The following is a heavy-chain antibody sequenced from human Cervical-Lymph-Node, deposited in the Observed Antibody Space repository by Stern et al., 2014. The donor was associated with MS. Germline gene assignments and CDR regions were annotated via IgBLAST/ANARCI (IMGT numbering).Heavy chain of an antibody. Sequence: VHLVESGGGVVQPGKSLRLSCAASGFTFSTYGMDWVRQAPGKGLEWVAVMSYDGSKDDYADSVKGRFSISRDNSKDTLYLQMNSLRVEDTALYYCVKEITVGREFDYWGQGTLVTVSS. CDR3: VKEITVGREFDY. CDR2: MSYDGSKD. D-gene: IGHD4-23*01. V-gene: IGHV3-30*18. J-gene: IGHJ4*02. CDR1: GFTFSTYG.